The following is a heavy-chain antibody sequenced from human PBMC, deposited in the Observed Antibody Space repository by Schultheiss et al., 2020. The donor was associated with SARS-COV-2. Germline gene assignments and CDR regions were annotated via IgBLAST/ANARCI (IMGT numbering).Heavy chain of an antibody. V-gene: IGHV1-18*01. CDR1: GYTFTSYG. J-gene: IGHJ5*02. Sequence: ASVKVSCKASGYTFTSYGISWVRQAPGQGLEWMGWISAYNGNTNYAQKLQGRVTMTTDTSTSTVYMELSSLRSEDTAVYYCARFYSGYDFDWFDPWGQGTLVTVSS. CDR2: ISAYNGNT. CDR3: ARFYSGYDFDWFDP. D-gene: IGHD5-12*01.